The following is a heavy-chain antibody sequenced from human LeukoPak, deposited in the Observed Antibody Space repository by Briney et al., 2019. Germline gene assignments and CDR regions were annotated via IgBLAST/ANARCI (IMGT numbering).Heavy chain of an antibody. CDR3: ANLRHYYDSSGVDY. V-gene: IGHV3-23*01. CDR2: ISGSGGST. Sequence: AGGSLRLSCAASGFTFSSYAMSWVRQAPGKGLEWVSAISGSGGSTYYADSVKGRFTISRDNSKNTLYLQMNSLRAEDTAVYYCANLRHYYDSSGVDYWGQGTLVTVSS. J-gene: IGHJ4*02. CDR1: GFTFSSYA. D-gene: IGHD3-22*01.